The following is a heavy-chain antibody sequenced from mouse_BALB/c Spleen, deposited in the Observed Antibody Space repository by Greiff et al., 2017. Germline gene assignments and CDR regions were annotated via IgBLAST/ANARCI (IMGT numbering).Heavy chain of an antibody. J-gene: IGHJ1*01. CDR1: GFNIKDTY. CDR2: IDPANGNT. CDR3: ARGFDV. Sequence: DVKLVESGAELVKPGASVKLSCTASGFNIKDTYMHWVKQRPEQGLEWIGRIDPANGNTKYDPKFQGKATITADTSSNTAYLQLSSLTSEDTAVYYCARGFDVWGAGTTVTVSS. V-gene: IGHV14-3*02.